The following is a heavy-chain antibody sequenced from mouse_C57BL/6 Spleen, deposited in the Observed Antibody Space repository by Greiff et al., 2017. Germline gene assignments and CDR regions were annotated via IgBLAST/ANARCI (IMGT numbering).Heavy chain of an antibody. CDR2: IDPETGGT. D-gene: IGHD1-1*01. V-gene: IGHV1-15*01. CDR1: GYTFTDYE. J-gene: IGHJ4*01. Sequence: QVHVKQSGAELVRPGASVTLSCKASGYTFTDYEMHWVKQTPVHGLEWIGAIDPETGGTAYNQKFKGKAILTADKSSSTAYMELRSLTSEDSAVYYCTRYYYGSSFFYAMDYWGQGTSVTVSS. CDR3: TRYYYGSSFFYAMDY.